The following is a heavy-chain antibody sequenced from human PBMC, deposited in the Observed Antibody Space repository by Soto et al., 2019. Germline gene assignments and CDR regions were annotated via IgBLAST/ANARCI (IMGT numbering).Heavy chain of an antibody. CDR1: GGSISSGGYY. Sequence: QVQLQESGPGLVKPSQTLSLTCTVSGGSISSGGYYWSWIRQHPGKGLEWIGYIYYSVSTNYNPSLKSLVTKSVDTSKNQYSLKLSSVTAADTAVYYCARAYHNWFDPWGQGTLVTVSS. J-gene: IGHJ5*02. D-gene: IGHD2-2*01. V-gene: IGHV4-31*01. CDR2: IYYSVST. CDR3: ARAYHNWFDP.